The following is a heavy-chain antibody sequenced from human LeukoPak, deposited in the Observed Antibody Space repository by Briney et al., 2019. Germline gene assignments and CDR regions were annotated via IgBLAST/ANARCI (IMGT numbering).Heavy chain of an antibody. CDR3: ARVGMGYTPEGRFDY. Sequence: PSETLSLTCTISGGSPTVFYWSWVPHTPGKGLEWIGDIYDNVSPRYNPSLKSRVTISIDPPTHHFSLKTTSAPAADPAVYYCARVGMGYTPEGRFDYWGQGILVTVSS. J-gene: IGHJ4*02. V-gene: IGHV4-59*08. CDR1: GGSPTVFY. D-gene: IGHD5-24*01. CDR2: IYDNVSP.